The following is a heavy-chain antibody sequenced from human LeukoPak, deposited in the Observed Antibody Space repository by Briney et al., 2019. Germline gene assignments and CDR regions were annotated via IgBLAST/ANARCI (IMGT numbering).Heavy chain of an antibody. CDR2: MNPNSGRR. CDR3: ARGLRSDY. D-gene: IGHD3-16*02. Sequence: ASVKVSCKAFGYIFSNYDINWVRQAPGHGLEWMGWMNPNSGRRVYAQKFQGRVTMTRNSSINTAYMELTSLRSDDRAVYYCARGLRSDYWGQGTLVTVSS. J-gene: IGHJ4*02. CDR1: GYIFSNYD. V-gene: IGHV1-8*01.